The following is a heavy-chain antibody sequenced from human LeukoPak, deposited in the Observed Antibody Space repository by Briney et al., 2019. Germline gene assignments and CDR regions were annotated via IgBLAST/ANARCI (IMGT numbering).Heavy chain of an antibody. Sequence: SETLSLTCTVSGGSISNYYWTWIRQPAGKGLEWIGRVYTTGTTNYNPSLKSRVTMSVDTSENQFSLKLSSVTAADTAVYYCARGQAPSYSGYGLGRPTNFDYWGQGTLVTVSS. J-gene: IGHJ4*02. V-gene: IGHV4-4*07. CDR2: VYTTGTT. CDR3: ARGQAPSYSGYGLGRPTNFDY. CDR1: GGSISNYY. D-gene: IGHD5-12*01.